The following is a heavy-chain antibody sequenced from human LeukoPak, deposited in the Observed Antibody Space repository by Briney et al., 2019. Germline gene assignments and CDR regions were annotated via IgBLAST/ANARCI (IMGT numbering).Heavy chain of an antibody. V-gene: IGHV4-59*08. Sequence: SETLSLTCTASGGSIRSYYWSWIRQPPGKGLEWIGYIYHSGSTDYNPSLKSRVTISVDTSKNQFSLKLSSVTAADTAVYYCARGPLNWFDPWGQGTLVTVSS. CDR2: IYHSGST. CDR3: ARGPLNWFDP. J-gene: IGHJ5*02. CDR1: GGSIRSYY.